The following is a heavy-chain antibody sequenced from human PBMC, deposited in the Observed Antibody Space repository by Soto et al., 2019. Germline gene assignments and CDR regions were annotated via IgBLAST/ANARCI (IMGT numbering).Heavy chain of an antibody. CDR1: GYSFTDYH. CDR2: INPKSGGT. V-gene: IGHV1-2*04. D-gene: IGHD2-8*01. Sequence: ASVKVSCKASGYSFTDYHIHWVRQAPGQGLERLGRINPKSGGTSTAQKFQGWVTMTRDRSISAVYMELTRLRSDDTAVYFCARGHSTDCSNGVCSFFYNHEMDVWGQGTTVTVSS. J-gene: IGHJ6*02. CDR3: ARGHSTDCSNGVCSFFYNHEMDV.